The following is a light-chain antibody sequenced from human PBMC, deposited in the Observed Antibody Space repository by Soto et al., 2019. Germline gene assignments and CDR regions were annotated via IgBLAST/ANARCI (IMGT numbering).Light chain of an antibody. CDR3: SSYTSSGTYV. J-gene: IGLJ1*01. CDR1: SSDVGGYNY. Sequence: QSVLTQSASVSGSPGQSITISCAGTSSDVGGYNYVSWYQQHPGKAPKLMIYDVINRPSGVSDRFSGSKSGNSASLTISGLQAQDEADYYCSSYTSSGTYVFGPGTKVTVL. V-gene: IGLV2-14*03. CDR2: DVI.